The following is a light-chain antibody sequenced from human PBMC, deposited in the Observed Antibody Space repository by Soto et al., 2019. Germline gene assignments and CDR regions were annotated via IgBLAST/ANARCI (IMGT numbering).Light chain of an antibody. CDR1: SRDLGGYNF. J-gene: IGLJ3*02. CDR3: CSYTSSSTWV. CDR2: EVS. V-gene: IGLV2-14*01. Sequence: QSALTQSPSASGSPGQSVTISCTGTSRDLGGYNFVSWYQQHPGKAPKLMIYEVSKRPSGVSNRFSGSKSDNTASLTISGLQAEDEADYYCCSYTSSSTWVFGEGTKLTVL.